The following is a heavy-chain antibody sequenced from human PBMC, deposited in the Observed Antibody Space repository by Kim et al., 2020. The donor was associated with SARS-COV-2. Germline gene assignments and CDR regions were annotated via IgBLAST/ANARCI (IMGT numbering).Heavy chain of an antibody. V-gene: IGHV7-4-1*02. CDR3: ARDVQLNWFDP. CDR2: P. Sequence: PTYAQGFTGRFVFSLDTSVSTVYLQISSLKAEDTAVYYCARDVQLNWFDPWGQGTLVTVSS. D-gene: IGHD1-1*01. J-gene: IGHJ5*02.